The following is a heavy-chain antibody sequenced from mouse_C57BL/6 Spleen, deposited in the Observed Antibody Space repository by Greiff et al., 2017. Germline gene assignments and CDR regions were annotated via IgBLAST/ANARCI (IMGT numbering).Heavy chain of an antibody. D-gene: IGHD1-1*01. CDR2: IYPGSGST. CDR1: GYTFTSYW. CDR3: ARYYCGSSYRAMDY. Sequence: VQLQQPGAELVKPGASVKLSCKASGYTFTSYWITWVKQRPGQGLEWIGDIYPGSGSTNYNEKFKSKATLAVDTSSSTAYMQLSSLTSEDSAVYYGARYYCGSSYRAMDYWGQGTSVTVSS. V-gene: IGHV1-55*01. J-gene: IGHJ4*01.